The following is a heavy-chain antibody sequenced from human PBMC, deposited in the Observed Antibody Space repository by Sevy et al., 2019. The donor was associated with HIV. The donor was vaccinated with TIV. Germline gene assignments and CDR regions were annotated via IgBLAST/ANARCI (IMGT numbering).Heavy chain of an antibody. Sequence: SETLSLTCAVYGGSFSGYYWSWIRQPPGKGLEWIGEINHSGSTNYNPSLKSRVTISVDTSKNQFSLKLSSVTAADTAVSYCARGRDQNWGSRVGGLGYWGQGTLVTVSS. CDR3: ARGRDQNWGSRVGGLGY. V-gene: IGHV4-34*01. D-gene: IGHD7-27*01. CDR2: INHSGST. CDR1: GGSFSGYY. J-gene: IGHJ4*02.